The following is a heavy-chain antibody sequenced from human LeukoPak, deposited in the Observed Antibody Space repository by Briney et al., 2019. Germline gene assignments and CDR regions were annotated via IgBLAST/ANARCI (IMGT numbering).Heavy chain of an antibody. CDR1: GGSISSYY. CDR2: IFSSGST. CDR3: ARDLSYYDSSGYYFVDAFDI. D-gene: IGHD3-22*01. V-gene: IGHV4-4*07. J-gene: IGHJ3*02. Sequence: PSETLSLTCTVSGGSISSYYWSWIRQPAGKGLEWIGRIFSSGSTDYNPSLKSRVTISIDTSKNQFSLKLTSVTAADTAVYYCARDLSYYDSSGYYFVDAFDIWGQGTMVTVSS.